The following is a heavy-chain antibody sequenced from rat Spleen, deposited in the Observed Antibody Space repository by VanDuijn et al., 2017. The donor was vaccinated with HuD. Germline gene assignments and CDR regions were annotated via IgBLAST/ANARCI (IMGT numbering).Heavy chain of an antibody. J-gene: IGHJ2*01. V-gene: IGHV5-25*01. CDR1: GFSFTDYN. Sequence: EVQLVESGGGLVQPGRSLKLSCVASGFSFTDYNMAWVRQAPTKDLQWVTSISTGGGYTYYRDSVKGRFTISRDNAKSTLYLQMDSLRSEDTATYYCTMVTTPFDYWGQGVMVTVSS. CDR3: TMVTTPFDY. D-gene: IGHD1-10*01. CDR2: ISTGGGYT.